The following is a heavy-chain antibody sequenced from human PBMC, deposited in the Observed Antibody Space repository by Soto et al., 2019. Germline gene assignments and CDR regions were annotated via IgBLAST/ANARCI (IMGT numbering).Heavy chain of an antibody. D-gene: IGHD5-18*01. CDR1: GFTFSSYA. V-gene: IGHV3-23*01. CDR2: ISGSGGST. Sequence: GGSLRLSCAASGFTFSSYAMSWVRQAPGKGLEWVSAISGSGGSTYYADSVKGRFTISRDNSKNTLYLQMNSLRAEDTAVYYCAKDPGPLQLPYYYYYGMDVWGQGTTVTVSS. J-gene: IGHJ6*02. CDR3: AKDPGPLQLPYYYYYGMDV.